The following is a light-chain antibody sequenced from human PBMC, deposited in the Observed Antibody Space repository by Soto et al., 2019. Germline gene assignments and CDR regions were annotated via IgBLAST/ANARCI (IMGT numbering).Light chain of an antibody. V-gene: IGLV7-46*01. CDR3: LLSYSGVRI. Sequence: QAVVTQEPSLTVSPGGTVTLTCGSSTGAVTSSHYPYWFQQKPGQAPRTLIYEITNKYSWTPARFSGSLLGVKAALTLSGAQPEDEADYYCLLSYSGVRIFGGGTKVTVL. J-gene: IGLJ2*01. CDR2: EIT. CDR1: TGAVTSSHY.